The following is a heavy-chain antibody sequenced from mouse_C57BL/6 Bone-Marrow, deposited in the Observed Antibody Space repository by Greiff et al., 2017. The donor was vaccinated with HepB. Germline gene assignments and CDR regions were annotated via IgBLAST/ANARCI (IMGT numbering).Heavy chain of an antibody. V-gene: IGHV1-55*01. CDR2: IYPGSGST. D-gene: IGHD2-3*01. J-gene: IGHJ3*01. CDR1: GYTFTSYW. CDR3: AREGYYLAWFAY. Sequence: QVQLQQSGAELVKPGASVKMSCKASGYTFTSYWITWVKQRPGQGLEWIGDIYPGSGSTNYNEKFKSKATLTVDTSSSTAYMQLSSLTSEDSAVYYCAREGYYLAWFAYWGQGTLVTVSA.